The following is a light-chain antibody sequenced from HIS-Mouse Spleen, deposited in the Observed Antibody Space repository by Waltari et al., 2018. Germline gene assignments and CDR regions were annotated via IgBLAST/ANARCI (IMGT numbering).Light chain of an antibody. Sequence: QSALTQPASVSGSPGQSITIPCTGTSSDVGSYNLVSWYQQHPGKAPKLMIYAGSKRPSWVSNRFSGSKSGNTASLTISGLQAEDEADYYCCSYAGSSTWVFGGGTKLTVL. J-gene: IGLJ3*02. CDR2: AGS. CDR3: CSYAGSSTWV. CDR1: SSDVGSYNL. V-gene: IGLV2-23*01.